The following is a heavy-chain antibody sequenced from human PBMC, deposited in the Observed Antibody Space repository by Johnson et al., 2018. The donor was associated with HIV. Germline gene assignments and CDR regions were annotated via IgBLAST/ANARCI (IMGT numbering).Heavy chain of an antibody. CDR3: AGGGGCVGDCYSGYDAFDI. Sequence: QVQLVESGGGVVQPGRSLRLSCAASGFTFSSYSMHWVRQAPGKGLEWVAVISYDGSNKYYVDSVKGRFNISRDTSKDTLYLQMNSLRAEDTALYYCAGGGGCVGDCYSGYDAFDIWGQGTMVTVSS. J-gene: IGHJ3*02. D-gene: IGHD2-21*01. V-gene: IGHV3-30*04. CDR1: GFTFSSYS. CDR2: ISYDGSNK.